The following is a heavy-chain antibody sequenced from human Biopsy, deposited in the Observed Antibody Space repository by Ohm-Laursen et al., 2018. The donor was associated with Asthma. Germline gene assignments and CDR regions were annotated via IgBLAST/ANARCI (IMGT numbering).Heavy chain of an antibody. Sequence: SLRLSCAAPGFTFGDYWISWVRQVPGKGLEGVANIKHDGTEKNHVDSLKGRFTISRDNAKNSLYLQMNSLRAEDTAVYYCARTFHFWSPYHAEHYQLWGQGALVTVSS. CDR2: IKHDGTEK. J-gene: IGHJ1*01. CDR1: GFTFGDYW. D-gene: IGHD3-3*02. CDR3: ARTFHFWSPYHAEHYQL. V-gene: IGHV3-7*01.